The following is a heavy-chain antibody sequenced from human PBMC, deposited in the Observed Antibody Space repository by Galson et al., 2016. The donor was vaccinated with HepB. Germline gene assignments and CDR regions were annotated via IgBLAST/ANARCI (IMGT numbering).Heavy chain of an antibody. CDR3: ARPGYYGSGNYYYY. CDR1: GGSISSSGYY. J-gene: IGHJ4*02. CDR2: IYYSGST. V-gene: IGHV4-39*01. D-gene: IGHD3-10*01. Sequence: EPLSLTCTVSGGSISSSGYYWGWIRQPPGKGLEWIGSIYYSGSTSYNPSLKSRVTISVDTSKNQFSLKLSSVTAADTAVYYCARPGYYGSGNYYYYWGQGTLVTVSS.